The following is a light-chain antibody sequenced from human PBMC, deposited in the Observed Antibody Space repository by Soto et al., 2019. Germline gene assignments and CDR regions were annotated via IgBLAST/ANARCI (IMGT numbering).Light chain of an antibody. Sequence: IVLTQSPGTQSLTPGERATLSYRASQSVSNNYLAWYQQKPGQAPRLLIYGASNRATGIPDRFSGSGSGTDFTLTISRLEPEDFAVYYCQQYGSSGTFGQGTKVDI. V-gene: IGKV3-20*01. CDR2: GAS. CDR1: QSVSNNY. CDR3: QQYGSSGT. J-gene: IGKJ1*01.